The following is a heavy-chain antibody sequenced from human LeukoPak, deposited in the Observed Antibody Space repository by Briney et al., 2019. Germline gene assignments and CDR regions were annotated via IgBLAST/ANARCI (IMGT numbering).Heavy chain of an antibody. CDR3: ARQGSTRNYVFDD. D-gene: IGHD3-10*01. V-gene: IGHV4-59*01. Sequence: SETLSLSCTVSGGSFNRDYWSWIRQPPGKGLEWIGCIYYSGNTNYNPSLKSRVTIPVDTSNNQFSLKLSSVTAADTAVYYCARQGSTRNYVFDDWGQGTLVTVSS. CDR1: GGSFNRDY. CDR2: IYYSGNT. J-gene: IGHJ4*02.